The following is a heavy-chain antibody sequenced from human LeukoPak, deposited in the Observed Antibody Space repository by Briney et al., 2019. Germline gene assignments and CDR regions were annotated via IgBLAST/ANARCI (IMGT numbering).Heavy chain of an antibody. D-gene: IGHD3-10*01. Sequence: GGSLRLSCAASGFTFSSYAMSWVRQAPGKGLEWVSAISGSGGSTYYADSVKGRFTISRDNSKNTLYLQMNSLRAEDTAVYYCAKDWSGSGSYYPDYWGQGTLVTVSS. J-gene: IGHJ4*02. CDR2: ISGSGGST. V-gene: IGHV3-23*01. CDR1: GFTFSSYA. CDR3: AKDWSGSGSYYPDY.